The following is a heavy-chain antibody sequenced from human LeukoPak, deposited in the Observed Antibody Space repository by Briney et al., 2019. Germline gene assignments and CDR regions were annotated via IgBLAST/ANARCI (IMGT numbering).Heavy chain of an antibody. D-gene: IGHD2-21*01. Sequence: PGGSLRLSCETVGFNFKEYYMSWIRQAPGKALEWISYISSSGNDISYADSVKDRFTVSRDNTKNSLYLQMNRLGPEDTALYYCAREEARQIVFGMQSSDIWGQGTMVVVSS. CDR3: AREEARQIVFGMQSSDI. J-gene: IGHJ3*02. V-gene: IGHV3-11*01. CDR2: ISSSGNDI. CDR1: GFNFKEYY.